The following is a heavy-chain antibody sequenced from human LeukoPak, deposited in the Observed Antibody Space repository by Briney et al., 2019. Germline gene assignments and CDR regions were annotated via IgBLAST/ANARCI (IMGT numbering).Heavy chain of an antibody. CDR1: GFTFSSYG. D-gene: IGHD3-22*01. CDR3: ARGLYDSSGCYYFPHY. Sequence: QSGGSLRLSCAASGFTFSSYGMHWVRQAPGKGLEWVAVIWYDGSNKYYADSVKGRFTISRDNSKNTLYLQMNSLRAEDTAVYYCARGLYDSSGCYYFPHYWGQGTLVTVSS. V-gene: IGHV3-33*01. J-gene: IGHJ4*02. CDR2: IWYDGSNK.